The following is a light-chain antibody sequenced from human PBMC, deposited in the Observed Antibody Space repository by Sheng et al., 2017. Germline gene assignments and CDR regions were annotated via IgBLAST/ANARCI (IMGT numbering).Light chain of an antibody. CDR2: GVS. Sequence: EIVMTQSPATLSVSPGERATLSCRASQSVASNFLAWYQQKPGQAPRLLIHGVSTRATGIPARFSGSGSGTEFTLTISSVQSEDFAVYYCQQHSDWPLTFGGGTKVAIK. J-gene: IGKJ4*01. CDR3: QQHSDWPLT. CDR1: QSVASN. V-gene: IGKV3D-15*01.